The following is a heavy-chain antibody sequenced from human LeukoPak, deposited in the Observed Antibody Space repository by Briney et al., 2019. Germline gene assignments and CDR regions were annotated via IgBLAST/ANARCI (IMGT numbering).Heavy chain of an antibody. CDR1: NRPNPRYY. CDR2: IFSSAST. V-gene: IGHV4-59*06. D-gene: IGHD2-8*02. J-gene: IGHJ4*02. CDR3: ARDFTGGSFDY. Sequence: WDPLSLPCSVWNRPNPRYYWRWLREPPGEGLEWLGSIFSSASTIHNPCLKSRVIISVDTTKNQFSLTLTSVTAADTAVYYCARDFTGGSFDYWGQGTLVTLSS.